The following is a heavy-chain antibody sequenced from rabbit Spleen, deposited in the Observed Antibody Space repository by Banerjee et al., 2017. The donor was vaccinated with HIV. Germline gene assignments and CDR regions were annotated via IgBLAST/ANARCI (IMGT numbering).Heavy chain of an antibody. D-gene: IGHD6-1*01. V-gene: IGHV1S40*01. J-gene: IGHJ6*01. CDR1: GFSFSSSYQ. CDR3: ARIGTTYGYTGHYVMDL. CDR2: IYGGSSGSG. Sequence: QSLEESGGDLVKPEGSLTLTCTASGFSFSSSYQMCWVRQAPGKGLEWIARIYGGSSGSGEYASWVNGRFTIFKTSSTTVTLQMTSLTAADTATYFCARIGTTYGYTGHYVMDLWGQGTLVTVS.